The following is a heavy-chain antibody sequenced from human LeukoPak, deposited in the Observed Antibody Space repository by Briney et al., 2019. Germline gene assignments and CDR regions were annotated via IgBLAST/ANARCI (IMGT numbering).Heavy chain of an antibody. Sequence: GGSLRLSCAASGFTFSSYDMHWVRHATGKGLEWVSAIGTAGDTYYPGSVKGRFTISRENAKNSLYLQMNSLRAGDTAVYYCAREMRSGYSSSWDGGSFDYWGQGTLVTVSS. V-gene: IGHV3-13*01. CDR2: IGTAGDT. D-gene: IGHD6-13*01. CDR1: GFTFSSYD. CDR3: AREMRSGYSSSWDGGSFDY. J-gene: IGHJ4*02.